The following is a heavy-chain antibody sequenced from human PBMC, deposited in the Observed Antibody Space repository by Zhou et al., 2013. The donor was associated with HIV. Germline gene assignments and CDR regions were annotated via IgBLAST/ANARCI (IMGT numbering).Heavy chain of an antibody. CDR2: IIPIFGTA. V-gene: IGHV1-69*05. D-gene: IGHD2-2*01. Sequence: QVQLVQSGAEVKKPGSSVKVSCKASGGTFSSYAISWVRQAPGQGLEWMGGIIPIFGTANYAQKFQGRVTITTDESTSTAYMELSSLRSEDTAVYYCATVDIVVVPAALPRGYYFDYWGQGTLVTGLL. CDR3: ATVDIVVVPAALPRGYYFDY. CDR1: GGTFSSYA. J-gene: IGHJ4*02.